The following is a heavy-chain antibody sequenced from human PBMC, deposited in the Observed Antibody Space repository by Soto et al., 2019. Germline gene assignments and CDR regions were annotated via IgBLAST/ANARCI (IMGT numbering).Heavy chain of an antibody. CDR2: IYPDDSTT. CDR3: ARLRTSVTTEDAFDI. V-gene: IGHV5-51*01. CDR1: GFIFTSSA. D-gene: IGHD4-17*01. J-gene: IGHJ3*02. Sequence: ASVKVSCTTSGFIFTSSAVQWVRQLPGKGLERMGIIYPDDSTTRYGPSFQGQVTISVNKSIDTAFLQWGSLRASDTAMYYCARLRTSVTTEDAFDIWGPGTKVTVSS.